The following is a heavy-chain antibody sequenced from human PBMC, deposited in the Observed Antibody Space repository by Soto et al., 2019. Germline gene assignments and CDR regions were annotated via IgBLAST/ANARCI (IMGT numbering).Heavy chain of an antibody. CDR1: GFTFSSYA. J-gene: IGHJ3*02. V-gene: IGHV3-23*01. CDR3: AKDTTLGFLGNGAFDI. D-gene: IGHD3-3*01. CDR2: ISGSGGST. Sequence: GVSLRLSCAASGFTFSSYAMSWVRQAPGKGLEWVSAISGSGGSTYYADSVKGRFTISRDNSKNTLYLQMNSLRAEDTAVYYCAKDTTLGFLGNGAFDIWGQGTMVTVSS.